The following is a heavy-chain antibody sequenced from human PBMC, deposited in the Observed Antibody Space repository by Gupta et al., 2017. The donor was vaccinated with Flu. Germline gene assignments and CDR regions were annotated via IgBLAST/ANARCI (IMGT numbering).Heavy chain of an antibody. D-gene: IGHD2-15*01. V-gene: IGHV1-69*02. CDR2: IIPILGIA. CDR1: GGTFSSYT. J-gene: IGHJ3*02. CDR3: ARASYIVVVVAATSADAFDI. Sequence: QVQLVQSGAEVKKPGSSVKVSCKASGGTFSSYTIRWVRQAPGPGLEWMGRIIPILGIANYAQKFQGRVTITADKSTSTAYMELSSLRSEDTAVYYCARASYIVVVVAATSADAFDIWGQGTMVTVSS.